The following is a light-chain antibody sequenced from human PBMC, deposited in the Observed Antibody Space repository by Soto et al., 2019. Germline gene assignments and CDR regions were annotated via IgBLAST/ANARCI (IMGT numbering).Light chain of an antibody. Sequence: DIQMTQSPSTLSASVGDRVTITCRASQSIGSWLAWYQQKPVKAPKLLIYKASSLESGVPSRFSGSGSGTEFTLTISSLQPDDFATYYCQQYDIYSWTFGQGTKV. CDR2: KAS. J-gene: IGKJ1*01. CDR1: QSIGSW. CDR3: QQYDIYSWT. V-gene: IGKV1-5*03.